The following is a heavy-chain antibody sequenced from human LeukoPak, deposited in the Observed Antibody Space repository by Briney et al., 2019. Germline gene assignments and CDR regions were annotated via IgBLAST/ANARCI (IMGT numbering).Heavy chain of an antibody. V-gene: IGHV4-59*01. D-gene: IGHD6-13*01. CDR2: IYYSGST. Sequence: PSETLSLTCTVSGGSISSYYWSWIRQPPGKGLGWIGYIYYSGSTNYNPSLKSRVTISVDTSKNQFSLKLSSVTAADTAVYYCARGIIIAAAGPWFDPWGQGTLVTVSS. CDR3: ARGIIIAAAGPWFDP. J-gene: IGHJ5*02. CDR1: GGSISSYY.